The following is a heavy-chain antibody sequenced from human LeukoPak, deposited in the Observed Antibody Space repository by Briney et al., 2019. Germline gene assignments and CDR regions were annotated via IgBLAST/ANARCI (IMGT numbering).Heavy chain of an antibody. Sequence: PSETLSLTCTVSGGSISSYYWSWIRQPPGKGLEWIGYIYYSGSTNYNPSLKSRVTIPVDTSKNQFSLKLSSVTAADTAVYYCARLYSSGWYYFDYWGQGTLVTVSS. V-gene: IGHV4-59*08. D-gene: IGHD6-19*01. CDR2: IYYSGST. CDR1: GGSISSYY. J-gene: IGHJ4*02. CDR3: ARLYSSGWYYFDY.